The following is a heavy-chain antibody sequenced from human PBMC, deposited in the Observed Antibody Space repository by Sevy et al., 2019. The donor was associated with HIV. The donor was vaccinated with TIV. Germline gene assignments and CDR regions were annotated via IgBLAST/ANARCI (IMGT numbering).Heavy chain of an antibody. V-gene: IGHV3-21*01. CDR1: GFSFITYS. CDR2: ISSSSSYI. Sequence: GGSLRLSCAASGFSFITYSMNWVRQAPGRGLEWVSSISSSSSYIYYADSVRGRFTISRDNAKNSLYLQMNSLRAEDTAVYYCARANSVLDYWGQGTQVTFSS. CDR3: ARANSVLDY. D-gene: IGHD1-26*01. J-gene: IGHJ4*02.